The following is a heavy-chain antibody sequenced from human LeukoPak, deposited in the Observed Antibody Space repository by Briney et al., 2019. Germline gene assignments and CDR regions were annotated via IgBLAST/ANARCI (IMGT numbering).Heavy chain of an antibody. D-gene: IGHD1-26*01. V-gene: IGHV3-30*18. CDR3: AKDLRATQPLDAFDI. Sequence: PGGSLRLSCAASGFTFSSYGMHWVRQAPGKGLEWVAVITYDGSNKYYADSVKGRFTISRDNSKNTLYLQMNSLGLEDTAVYYCAKDLRATQPLDAFDIWGQGTVVTVSS. J-gene: IGHJ3*02. CDR1: GFTFSSYG. CDR2: ITYDGSNK.